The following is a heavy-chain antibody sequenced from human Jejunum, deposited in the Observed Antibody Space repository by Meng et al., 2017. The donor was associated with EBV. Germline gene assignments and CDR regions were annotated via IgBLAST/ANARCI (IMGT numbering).Heavy chain of an antibody. J-gene: IGHJ4*02. CDR1: GFTFSSYW. V-gene: IGHV3-74*01. D-gene: IGHD1-20*01. CDR2: INGDGSGS. CDR3: VRDGDNWNFDY. Sequence: EVQLVESGRGLFQPGGSLRLSCAASGFTFSSYWMHWVRQAPGKGLLWVSRINGDGSGSNYADSVKGRFTISRDNAKNTLSLQMNSLRAEDTAVYYCVRDGDNWNFDYWGQGTLVTVSS.